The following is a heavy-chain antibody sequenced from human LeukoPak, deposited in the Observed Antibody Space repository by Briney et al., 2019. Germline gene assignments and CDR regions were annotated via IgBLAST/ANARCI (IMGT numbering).Heavy chain of an antibody. Sequence: GGSLRLSCVASGFTFSSYAMNWVRQAPGKGLEWVSVISDNGGSTHYADSVKGRFTISRDNSKNTLYLQMNSLRAEDTAVYYCARTIFGVTHGFDIWGQGTMVTVSS. CDR3: ARTIFGVTHGFDI. CDR1: GFTFSSYA. V-gene: IGHV3-23*01. D-gene: IGHD3-3*01. J-gene: IGHJ3*02. CDR2: ISDNGGST.